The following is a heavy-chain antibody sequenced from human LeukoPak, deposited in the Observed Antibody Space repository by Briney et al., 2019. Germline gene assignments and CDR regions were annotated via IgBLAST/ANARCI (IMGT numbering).Heavy chain of an antibody. CDR3: AREAGRGMDV. CDR1: GFTFSSYE. D-gene: IGHD1-26*01. J-gene: IGHJ6*04. CDR2: ISSSSNYI. Sequence: PGGSLRLSCAASGFTFSSYEMNWVRQAPGKGLEWVSYISSSSNYIYYADSVKGRFTISRDNAKNSLYLQMNSLRAEDTAVYYCAREAGRGMDVWGKGTTVTVSS. V-gene: IGHV3-21*05.